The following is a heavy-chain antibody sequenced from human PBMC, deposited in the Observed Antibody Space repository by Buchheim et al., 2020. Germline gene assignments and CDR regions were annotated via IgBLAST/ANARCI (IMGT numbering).Heavy chain of an antibody. CDR1: GFSFSTNA. CDR2: IGGDGRS. J-gene: IGHJ4*02. D-gene: IGHD3-3*02. CDR3: AKDLHFWSGMDY. Sequence: DVQLLQSGGGLVQPGGSLRLSCAASGFSFSTNAMSWVRQAPGRGLEWVSGIGGDGRSHYADSVQGRFTISRDSSKDTLYLQMNGLRVEDTATYCCAKDLHFWSGMDYWGQGAL. V-gene: IGHV3-23*01.